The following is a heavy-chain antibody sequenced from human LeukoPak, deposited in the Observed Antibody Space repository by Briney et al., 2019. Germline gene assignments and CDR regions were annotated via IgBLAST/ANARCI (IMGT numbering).Heavy chain of an antibody. CDR2: ISSSSSYI. Sequence: GGSLRLSCAASGFTFSSYSMNWVRQAPAKGLEWVSSISSSSSYIYYADSVKGRFTISRDNAKNSLYLQMNSLRAEDTAVYYCARDPWSGPSDDAFDIWGQGTMVTVSS. J-gene: IGHJ3*02. CDR1: GFTFSSYS. V-gene: IGHV3-21*01. CDR3: ARDPWSGPSDDAFDI. D-gene: IGHD1-1*01.